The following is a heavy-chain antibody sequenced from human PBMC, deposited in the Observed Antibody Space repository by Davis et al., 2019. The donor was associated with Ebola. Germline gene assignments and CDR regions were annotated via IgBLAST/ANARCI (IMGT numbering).Heavy chain of an antibody. CDR3: AREGCSNGVCHDFDY. D-gene: IGHD2-8*01. V-gene: IGHV1-2*06. CDR1: GYTFTSYD. J-gene: IGHJ4*02. CDR2: INPNRGDT. Sequence: ASVKVSCKASGYTFTSYDINWVRQAPGQGLEWIGRINPNRGDTNYAPNFQGRVTMTRGTSIDTAYMELIRLTSDDTAVYYCAREGCSNGVCHDFDYWGQGTLVTVSS.